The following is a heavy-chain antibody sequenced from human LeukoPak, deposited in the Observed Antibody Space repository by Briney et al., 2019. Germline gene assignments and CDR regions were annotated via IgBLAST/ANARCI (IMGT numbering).Heavy chain of an antibody. Sequence: GGALRLSWAASGFTQSSYGMSGVRHAPGKGLEWVLVISGSGGSTYYADSVKGPFTISRDNPKNTLYLQMNSLRSADAAVYYCAKDWEYSGYWGQGTLVTVSS. J-gene: IGHJ4*02. CDR3: AKDWEYSGY. CDR2: ISGSGGST. D-gene: IGHD6-6*01. V-gene: IGHV3-23*01. CDR1: GFTQSSYG.